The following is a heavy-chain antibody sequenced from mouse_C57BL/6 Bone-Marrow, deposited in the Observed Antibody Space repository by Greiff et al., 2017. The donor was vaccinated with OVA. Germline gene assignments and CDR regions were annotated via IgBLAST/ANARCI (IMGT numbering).Heavy chain of an antibody. J-gene: IGHJ2*01. D-gene: IGHD1-2*01. CDR2: IDPETGGT. Sequence: VQLQQSGAELVRPGASVTLSCKASGYTFTDYEMHWVKQTPVHGLEWIGAIDPETGGTAYNQKFKGKAILTADKSSSKAYMELRSLTSEDSSVYYCTRDIHYFDYWGQGTTLTVSS. V-gene: IGHV1-15*01. CDR1: GYTFTDYE. CDR3: TRDIHYFDY.